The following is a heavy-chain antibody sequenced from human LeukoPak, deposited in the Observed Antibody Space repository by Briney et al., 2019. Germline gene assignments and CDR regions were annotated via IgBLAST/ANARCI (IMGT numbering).Heavy chain of an antibody. J-gene: IGHJ3*02. CDR2: TWYDGSNN. Sequence: GGSLRLSCAASGVRFSAHGMHWVRQAPGKGPEWVTVTWYDGSNNHYADSVKGRFTISRDNSKNTVFLEMNSLRAEDTAVYHCARDRYFGSDGFDIWGPGTMVIVSS. D-gene: IGHD3-10*01. V-gene: IGHV3-33*01. CDR3: ARDRYFGSDGFDI. CDR1: GVRFSAHG.